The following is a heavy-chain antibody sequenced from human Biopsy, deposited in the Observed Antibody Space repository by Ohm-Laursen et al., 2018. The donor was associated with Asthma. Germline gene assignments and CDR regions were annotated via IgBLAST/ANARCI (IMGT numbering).Heavy chain of an antibody. Sequence: SLRLSCSAFGFTFSSYGMHWVRQAPGKGLEWVAVIWYGGSNKYYADSVKGRFTISRDNSKNTLYLQMNSLRAEDTAVYYCARDFYDSSGYLHFDYWGQGTLVTVSS. J-gene: IGHJ4*02. CDR3: ARDFYDSSGYLHFDY. D-gene: IGHD3-22*01. CDR2: IWYGGSNK. V-gene: IGHV3-33*01. CDR1: GFTFSSYG.